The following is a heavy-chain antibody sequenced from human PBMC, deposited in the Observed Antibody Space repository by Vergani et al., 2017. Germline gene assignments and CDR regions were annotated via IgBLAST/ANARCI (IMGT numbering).Heavy chain of an antibody. Sequence: QEQLVQSGSELKKPGASVKVSCKASGYSFNNYAIHWVRQAPGQGLEWMGWINPTTGNPTYARAFTGRFVFSLDTSISTAYLQIGSLKAEDTAVYYCARAGRITMVRGVITNWFDPWGQGTLVTVSS. CDR3: ARAGRITMVRGVITNWFDP. D-gene: IGHD3-10*01. J-gene: IGHJ5*02. CDR1: GYSFNNYA. V-gene: IGHV7-4-1*01. CDR2: INPTTGNP.